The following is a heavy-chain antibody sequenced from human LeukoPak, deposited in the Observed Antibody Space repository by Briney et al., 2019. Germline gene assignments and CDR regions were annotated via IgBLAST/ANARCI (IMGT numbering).Heavy chain of an antibody. D-gene: IGHD4-17*01. J-gene: IGHJ4*02. CDR2: IYHSGST. CDR1: GGSISSGGYS. Sequence: PSETLSLTCAVSGGSISSGGYSWSWMRQPPGKGREWVGYIYHSGSTYYNPSLKSRVTISVDRSKNQFSLKLSSVTAADTAVYYCARVRAEGDYWHEEIDYWGQGTLVTVSS. CDR3: ARVRAEGDYWHEEIDY. V-gene: IGHV4-30-2*01.